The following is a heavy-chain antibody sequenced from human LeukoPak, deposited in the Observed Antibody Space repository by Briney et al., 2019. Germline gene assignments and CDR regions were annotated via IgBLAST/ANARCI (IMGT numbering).Heavy chain of an antibody. D-gene: IGHD2-21*02. CDR1: GGTFSSYA. V-gene: IGHV1-69*04. CDR2: IIPILGVA. CDR3: ARDFCYSGSYYYYGMDV. Sequence: SVKVSCKASGGTFSSYAISWVRQAPGQGLEWMGRIIPILGVANYAQKFQGRVTITADKSTSTAYMELSCLRSEDTAVYYCARDFCYSGSYYYYGMDVWGQGTTVTVSS. J-gene: IGHJ6*02.